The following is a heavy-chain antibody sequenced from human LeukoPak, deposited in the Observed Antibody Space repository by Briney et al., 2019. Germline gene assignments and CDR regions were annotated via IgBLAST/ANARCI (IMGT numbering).Heavy chain of an antibody. CDR2: INPNSGGT. Sequence: ASVKVSCKDSGYTFTGYYMHWVRQAPGQGLEWMGWINPNSGGTNYAQKFQGRVTMTRDTSINTAYMELSRLRSDDTAVYYCARDRVSDRGVIITSRNWFDPWGQGTLVTVSS. D-gene: IGHD3-10*01. J-gene: IGHJ5*02. CDR1: GYTFTGYY. V-gene: IGHV1-2*02. CDR3: ARDRVSDRGVIITSRNWFDP.